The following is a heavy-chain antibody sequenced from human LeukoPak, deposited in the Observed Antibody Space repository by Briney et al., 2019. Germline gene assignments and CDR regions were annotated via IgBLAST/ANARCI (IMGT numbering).Heavy chain of an antibody. D-gene: IGHD3-9*01. CDR2: IYYSGST. CDR1: GGSLSSYY. CDR3: ARSLRYFDWATPAGLDY. Sequence: PSETLSLTCTVSGGSLSSYYWSWIRQPPGKGLEWIGYIYYSGSTNYNPSLKSRVTISVDTSKNQFSLKLSSVTAADTAVYYCARSLRYFDWATPAGLDYWGQGTLVTVSS. V-gene: IGHV4-59*01. J-gene: IGHJ4*02.